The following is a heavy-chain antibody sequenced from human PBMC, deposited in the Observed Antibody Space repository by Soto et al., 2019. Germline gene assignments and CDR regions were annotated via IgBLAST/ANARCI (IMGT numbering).Heavy chain of an antibody. Sequence: GESLKISCAASGFTFSSYWMSWVRQAPGKGLEWVANIKQDGSEKYYVDSVKGRFTISRDNAKNSLYLQMNSLRAEDTAVYYCARASDTAMVWFYFDYWGQGTLVTVSS. D-gene: IGHD5-18*01. V-gene: IGHV3-7*01. CDR2: IKQDGSEK. CDR3: ARASDTAMVWFYFDY. CDR1: GFTFSSYW. J-gene: IGHJ4*02.